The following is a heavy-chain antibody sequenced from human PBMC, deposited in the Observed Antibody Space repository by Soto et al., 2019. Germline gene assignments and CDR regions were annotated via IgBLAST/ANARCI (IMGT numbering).Heavy chain of an antibody. CDR2: MNPNSGNT. D-gene: IGHD3-10*01. J-gene: IGHJ4*02. CDR1: GYTFTSYD. Sequence: QVQLVQSGAEVKKPGASVKVSCKASGYTFTSYDINWVRQATGQGLEWMGWMNPNSGNTGYAQKFQGGVTMTRNTSISTAYMELSSLRSEDTGVYYCARVLLWFGELLSLGAVDYWGQGTLVTVSS. V-gene: IGHV1-8*01. CDR3: ARVLLWFGELLSLGAVDY.